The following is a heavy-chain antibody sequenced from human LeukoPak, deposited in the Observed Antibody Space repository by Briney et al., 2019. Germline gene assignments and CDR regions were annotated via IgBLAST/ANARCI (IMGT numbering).Heavy chain of an antibody. CDR3: ARSDSSGWHGAYYFDY. CDR1: GYIFTSYW. CDR2: IYPGDSDT. J-gene: IGHJ4*02. V-gene: IGHV5-51*01. D-gene: IGHD6-19*01. Sequence: GESLQISCKGSGYIFTSYWIGWVRQLPGKGLEWMGIIYPGDSDTRYSPSFQGQVTISAHKSISTAYLQWSSLKASDTAMYYFARSDSSGWHGAYYFDYWGQGTLVTVSS.